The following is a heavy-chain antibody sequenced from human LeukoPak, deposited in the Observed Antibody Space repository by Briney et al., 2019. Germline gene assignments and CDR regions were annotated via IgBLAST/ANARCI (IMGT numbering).Heavy chain of an antibody. CDR2: ISSSSIYI. CDR3: ARTNYYGSGFDP. V-gene: IGHV3-21*01. D-gene: IGHD3-10*01. J-gene: IGHJ5*02. Sequence: PGGSLRLSCAASGFTFSSYSMNWVRQAPGKGLEWVSSISSSSIYIYYADSVKGRFTISRDNAKNSLYLQMNSLRAEDTAVYYCARTNYYGSGFDPWGQGTLVTVSS. CDR1: GFTFSSYS.